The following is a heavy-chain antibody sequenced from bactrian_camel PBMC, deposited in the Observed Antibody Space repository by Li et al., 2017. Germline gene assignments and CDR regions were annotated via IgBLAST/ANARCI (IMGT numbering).Heavy chain of an antibody. CDR1: GLPFSSYY. CDR2: IYSDGSKE. D-gene: IGHD6*01. V-gene: IGHV3-2*01. CDR3: PQGQVAFGT. Sequence: HVQLVESGGGLVQPGGSLRLSCAASGLPFSSYYMSWVRQAPGKGMEWESRIYSDGSKEYYAESVKGRFTISRDGAKNTVYLQMISLKSEDTALYIVPQGQVAFGTGARGPRSPSP. J-gene: IGHJ4*01.